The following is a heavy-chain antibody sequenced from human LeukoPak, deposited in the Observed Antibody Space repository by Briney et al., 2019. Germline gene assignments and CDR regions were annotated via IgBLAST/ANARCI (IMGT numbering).Heavy chain of an antibody. V-gene: IGHV4-38-2*01. CDR2: IYHSGST. D-gene: IGHD3-10*01. CDR3: YITVVPLKYSHH. CDR1: GYSISSGYY. J-gene: IGHJ1*01. Sequence: SETLSLTCAVSGYSISSGYYWGWIRQPPGKGLEWIGSIYHSGSTYYNPSLKSRVTISVDTSKNQFSLKLSSVTAADTAVYYCYITVVPLKYSHHWGRGPLVTVS.